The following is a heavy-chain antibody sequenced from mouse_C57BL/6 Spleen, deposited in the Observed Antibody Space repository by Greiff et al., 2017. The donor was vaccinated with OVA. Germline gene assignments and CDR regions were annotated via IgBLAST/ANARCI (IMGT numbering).Heavy chain of an antibody. D-gene: IGHD2-5*01. V-gene: IGHV2-2*01. J-gene: IGHJ2*01. CDR3: ARNYYSNYGNFDY. Sequence: QVQVVESGPGLVQPSQSLSITCTVSGFSLTSYGVHWVRQSPGKGLEWLGVIWSGGSTDYNAAFISRLSISKDNSKSQVFFKMNSLQADDTAIYYCARNYYSNYGNFDYWGQGTTLTVSS. CDR2: IWSGGST. CDR1: GFSLTSYG.